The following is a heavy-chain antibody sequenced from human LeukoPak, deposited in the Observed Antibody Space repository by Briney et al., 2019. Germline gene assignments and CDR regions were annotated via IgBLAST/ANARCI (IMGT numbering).Heavy chain of an antibody. CDR3: AKGLGYCSSTSCYALATSPFDY. CDR2: ISGSVGST. Sequence: GGSLRLSCAASGFTFISYAMSWVRQAPGKGLEWVSAISGSVGSTYYADSGKGRFTISRDNSKNPLYLQMNSLRAEDTAVYYCAKGLGYCSSTSCYALATSPFDYWGQGTLVTVSP. CDR1: GFTFISYA. D-gene: IGHD2-2*01. V-gene: IGHV3-23*01. J-gene: IGHJ4*02.